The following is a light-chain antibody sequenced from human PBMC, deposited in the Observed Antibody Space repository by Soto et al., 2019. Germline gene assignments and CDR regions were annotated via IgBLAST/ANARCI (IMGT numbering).Light chain of an antibody. Sequence: IHMTHSPSTLSASVLYRVTITFRASQIISSWLAWYQQKPGKAPKLLIYKVSSLESGVPSRFSGSGSGTEFTLTISSLQPDDFATYYCQQYNSYWTFGQGTKVDI. CDR3: QQYNSYWT. CDR1: QIISSW. CDR2: KVS. V-gene: IGKV1-5*03. J-gene: IGKJ1*01.